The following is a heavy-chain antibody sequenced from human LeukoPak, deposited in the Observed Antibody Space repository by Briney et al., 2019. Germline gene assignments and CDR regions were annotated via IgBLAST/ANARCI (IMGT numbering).Heavy chain of an antibody. CDR1: GGSISSYY. D-gene: IGHD2-2*01. V-gene: IGHV4-59*01. J-gene: IGHJ5*02. CDR3: ARETSTPKVDP. CDR2: IYYSGST. Sequence: PSETLSLTCTVSGGSISSYYWSWIRQPPGKGLEWIGYIYYSGSTNYNPSLKSRVTISVDTSKNQFSLKLSSVTAADTAVYYCARETSTPKVDPWGQGTLVTVSS.